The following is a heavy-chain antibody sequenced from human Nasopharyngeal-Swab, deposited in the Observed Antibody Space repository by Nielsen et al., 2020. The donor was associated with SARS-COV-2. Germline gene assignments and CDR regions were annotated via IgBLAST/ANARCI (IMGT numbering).Heavy chain of an antibody. CDR2: IRSKAYGATT. Sequence: GGSLRLSCTASGFTFGDYTMSWFRQAPGKGLEWVGFIRSKAYGATTEYAASVKGRFTISRDDSKSIAYLQMNSLKTEDTAVYYCTRDGAYSSSTFDYWGQGTLVTVSS. V-gene: IGHV3-49*03. J-gene: IGHJ4*02. CDR1: GFTFGDYT. CDR3: TRDGAYSSSTFDY. D-gene: IGHD6-6*01.